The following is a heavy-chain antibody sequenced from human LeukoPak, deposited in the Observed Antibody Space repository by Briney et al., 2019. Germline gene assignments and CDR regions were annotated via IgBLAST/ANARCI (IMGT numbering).Heavy chain of an antibody. J-gene: IGHJ6*03. CDR2: IYYSGST. Sequence: SETLSLTCTVSGGSISSSSYYWGWIRQLPGKGLEWIGNIYYSGSTYYNPSLKSRVTISLDTSKNQFSLKLSSVTAADTAVYYCASVRRGFGESSKYYAYYYMGVWGKGTTVTISS. V-gene: IGHV4-39*01. D-gene: IGHD3-10*01. CDR3: ASVRRGFGESSKYYAYYYMGV. CDR1: GGSISSSSYY.